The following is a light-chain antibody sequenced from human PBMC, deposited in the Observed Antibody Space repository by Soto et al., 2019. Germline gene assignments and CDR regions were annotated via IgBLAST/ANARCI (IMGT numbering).Light chain of an antibody. Sequence: QSVLTQPPSVSGAPGQRVTISCTGSSSDIGAGYDVHWYQHLPGTAPKLLIYGNTNRPSGVPDRFSGSKSGTSASLAITGLQAEDEADYYCQSYDSSLSGPLLGGGTKRTVL. CDR1: SSDIGAGYD. CDR2: GNT. CDR3: QSYDSSLSGPL. V-gene: IGLV1-40*01. J-gene: IGLJ2*01.